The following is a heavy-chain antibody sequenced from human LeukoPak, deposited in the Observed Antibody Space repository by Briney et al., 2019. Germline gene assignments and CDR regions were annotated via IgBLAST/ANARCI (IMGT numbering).Heavy chain of an antibody. CDR1: EYTFTGYY. CDR3: ARVWCSSTSCYPP. Sequence: SVKVSCKASEYTFTGYYMHWVRQAPGQGLEWMGWINPNSGGTNYAQEFQGRVTMTRDTSISTAYMELSRLRSDDTAVYYCARVWCSSTSCYPPWGQGTLVTVSS. D-gene: IGHD2-2*01. CDR2: INPNSGGT. J-gene: IGHJ5*02. V-gene: IGHV1-2*02.